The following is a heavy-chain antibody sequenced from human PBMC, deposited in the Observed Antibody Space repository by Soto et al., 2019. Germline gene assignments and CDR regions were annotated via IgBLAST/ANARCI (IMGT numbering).Heavy chain of an antibody. J-gene: IGHJ5*02. CDR3: AGDCSSTSCPPRGENWFDP. V-gene: IGHV4-39*01. CDR1: GDSISSSSYY. CDR2: IYYSGST. D-gene: IGHD2-2*01. Sequence: SETLSLTCTASGDSISSSSYYWGWIRQPPGKGLEWIGSIYYSGSTYYNPSLKSRVTISVDTSKNQFSLKLSSVTAADTAVYYCAGDCSSTSCPPRGENWFDPWGQGTLVTAPQ.